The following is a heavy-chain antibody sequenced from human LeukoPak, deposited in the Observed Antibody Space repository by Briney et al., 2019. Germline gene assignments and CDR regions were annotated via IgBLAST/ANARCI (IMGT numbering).Heavy chain of an antibody. D-gene: IGHD3-9*01. CDR1: GFTFSSRG. J-gene: IGHJ3*02. Sequence: PGGSLRLSCAASGFTFSSRGMHWVRQAPGKGLEWVAFIRYDGSEKDYADPVKGRFTISRDNSKNTLYLQINSLRAEDTAVYYCWVRYSPDAFDIWGQGTMVTVSS. CDR2: IRYDGSEK. V-gene: IGHV3-30*02. CDR3: WVRYSPDAFDI.